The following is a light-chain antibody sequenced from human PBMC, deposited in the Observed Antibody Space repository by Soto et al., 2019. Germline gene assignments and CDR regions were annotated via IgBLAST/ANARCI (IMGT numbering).Light chain of an antibody. Sequence: EIVLTQSPGTLSLSPGERATLSCRASQSVSSSYLAWYQQTPGQAPRLLIYGASSRATGIPGRFSGSGSGTDFTLTISRLEPEDFAVYYCQQYGSSPPITFGQGTRLEI. CDR1: QSVSSSY. J-gene: IGKJ5*01. CDR3: QQYGSSPPIT. V-gene: IGKV3-20*01. CDR2: GAS.